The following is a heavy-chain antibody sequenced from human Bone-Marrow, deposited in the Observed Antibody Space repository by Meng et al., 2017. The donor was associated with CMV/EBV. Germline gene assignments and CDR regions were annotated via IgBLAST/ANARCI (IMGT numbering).Heavy chain of an antibody. J-gene: IGHJ4*02. D-gene: IGHD6-6*01. CDR2: ISGSGGST. CDR1: GFTFSSYA. Sequence: GSLKISCAASGFTFSSYAMSWVRQAPGKGLEWVSAISGSGGSTYYADSVKGRFTISRDNSKNTLYLQMNSLRAEDTAVYYCAKDQAYSSSCGLFDYWGQGTLVTVSS. V-gene: IGHV3-23*01. CDR3: AKDQAYSSSCGLFDY.